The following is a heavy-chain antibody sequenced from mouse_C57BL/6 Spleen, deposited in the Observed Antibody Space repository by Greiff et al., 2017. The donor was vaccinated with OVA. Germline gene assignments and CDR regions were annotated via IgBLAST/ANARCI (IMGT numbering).Heavy chain of an antibody. Sequence: VQLQQPGAELVRPGSSVKLSCKASGYTFTSYWMHWVKQRPIQGLEWIGNIDPSDSETHYNQKFKDKATLTVDKSSSTAYMQLSSLTSEDSAVYYCARRGYGSSYSYFDYWGQGTTLTVSS. V-gene: IGHV1-52*01. CDR1: GYTFTSYW. D-gene: IGHD1-1*01. CDR3: ARRGYGSSYSYFDY. J-gene: IGHJ2*01. CDR2: IDPSDSET.